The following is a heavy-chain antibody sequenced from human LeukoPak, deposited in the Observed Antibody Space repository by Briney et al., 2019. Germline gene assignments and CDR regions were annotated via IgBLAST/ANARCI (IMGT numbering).Heavy chain of an antibody. CDR3: AREGAAPMYYYYMDV. CDR1: GGSISSYY. Sequence: PSENLSLTCTVSGGSISSYYWSWIRQPPGKGLEWIGYINYSGSTNYNPSLKSRVTISLDTSKNQFSLKLNSLTAADTAVYYCAREGAAPMYYYYMDVWGKGTTVTVSS. D-gene: IGHD2-2*01. J-gene: IGHJ6*03. V-gene: IGHV4-59*01. CDR2: INYSGST.